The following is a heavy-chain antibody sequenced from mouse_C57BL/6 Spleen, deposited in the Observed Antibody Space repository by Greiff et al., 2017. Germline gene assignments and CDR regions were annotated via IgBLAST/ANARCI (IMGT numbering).Heavy chain of an antibody. CDR3: ARVGYDYDAGWYFDV. V-gene: IGHV3-6*01. Sequence: EVKLQESGPGLVKPSQSLSLTCSVTGYSITSGYYWNWIRQFPGNKLEWMGYISYDGSNNYNPSLKNRISITRDTSKNQFFLKLNSVTTEDTATYYGARVGYDYDAGWYFDVWGTGTTVTVSS. J-gene: IGHJ1*03. CDR1: GYSITSGYY. CDR2: ISYDGSN. D-gene: IGHD2-4*01.